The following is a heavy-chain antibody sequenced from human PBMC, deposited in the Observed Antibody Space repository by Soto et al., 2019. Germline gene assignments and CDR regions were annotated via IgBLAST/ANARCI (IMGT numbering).Heavy chain of an antibody. CDR2: IHYSEGT. CDR1: GSSISRDSW. CDR3: TRKTAGYHPFDN. D-gene: IGHD2-21*02. V-gene: IGHV4-28*01. Sequence: SETLSLTCAVSGSSISRDSWWGWIRQSPGKGLEWIGYIHYSEGTLYNPSLRSRVIMSLDTPKNQFSLKVTSVTAVDSAIYYCTRKTAGYHPFDNWGQGTQVTVS. J-gene: IGHJ4*02.